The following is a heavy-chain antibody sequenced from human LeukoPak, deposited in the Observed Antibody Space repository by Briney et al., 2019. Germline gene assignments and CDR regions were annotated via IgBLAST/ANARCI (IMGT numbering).Heavy chain of an antibody. V-gene: IGHV4-59*01. CDR1: GGSISSYY. J-gene: IGHJ4*02. Sequence: PSETLSFTCTVSGGSISSYYWSWLRQPPGKELEWIGYIYYSGSTNYNPSLKSRVTISVDTSKNQFSLKLSSVTAADTAVYYCARVRRSDSSSWSPTDYWGQGTLVTVSS. CDR2: IYYSGST. CDR3: ARVRRSDSSSWSPTDY. D-gene: IGHD6-13*01.